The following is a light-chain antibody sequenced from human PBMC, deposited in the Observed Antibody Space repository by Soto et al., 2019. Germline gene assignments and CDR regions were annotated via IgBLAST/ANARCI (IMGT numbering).Light chain of an antibody. V-gene: IGKV3-20*01. CDR2: GAS. CDR1: QSVSSSY. Sequence: EIVLTQSPGTLSLSPGERATLSCRASQSVSSSYLAWYQQKPGQAPRLLIYGASSRATGIPDRLSGSGSGTDFTLTISRLEPEDFAVYYCQQYGSSPWTFGQETKVEIK. CDR3: QQYGSSPWT. J-gene: IGKJ1*01.